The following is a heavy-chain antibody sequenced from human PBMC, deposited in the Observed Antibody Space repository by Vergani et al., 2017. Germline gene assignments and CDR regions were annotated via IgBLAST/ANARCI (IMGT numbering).Heavy chain of an antibody. CDR1: GFTFSSYA. V-gene: IGHV3-64D*06. CDR2: ISSNGGST. CDR3: ARDNSFPDGYGSGSYYNMYNWFDP. J-gene: IGHJ5*02. Sequence: VQLVESGGGVVQPGRSLRLSCAASGFTFSSYAMHWVRQAPGKGLEYVSAISSNGGSTYYADSVKGRFTISRDNSKNTLYLQMSSLRAEDTAVYYCARDNSFPDGYGSGSYYNMYNWFDPWGQGTLVTVSS. D-gene: IGHD3-10*01.